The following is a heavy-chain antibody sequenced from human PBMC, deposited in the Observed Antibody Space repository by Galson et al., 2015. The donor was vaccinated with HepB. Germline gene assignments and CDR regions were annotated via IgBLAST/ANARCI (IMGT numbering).Heavy chain of an antibody. D-gene: IGHD6-13*01. J-gene: IGHJ3*02. CDR2: IYYSGST. Sequence: ETLSLTCTVSGGFISSYYWSWIRQPPGKGLEWIGYIYYSGSTNYNPSLKSRVTISADTSKNQFSLKLSSVTAADTAVYYCARTPQQLAPIDAFDIWGQGTMVTVSS. CDR3: ARTPQQLAPIDAFDI. V-gene: IGHV4-59*01. CDR1: GGFISSYY.